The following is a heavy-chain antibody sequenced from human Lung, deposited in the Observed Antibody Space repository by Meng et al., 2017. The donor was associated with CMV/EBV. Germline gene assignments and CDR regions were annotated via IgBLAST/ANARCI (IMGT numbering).Heavy chain of an antibody. J-gene: IGHJ4*02. CDR3: ARDGGGLYYFDY. V-gene: IGHV1-2*02. CDR1: GYTFTGYY. Sequence: SXXVSXKASGYTFTGYYMHWVRQAPGQGLEWMGWINPNSGGTNYAQKFQGRVTMTRDTSISTAYMELSRLRSDDTAVYYCARDGGGLYYFDYWGQGTLVTCSS. CDR2: INPNSGGT. D-gene: IGHD2-15*01.